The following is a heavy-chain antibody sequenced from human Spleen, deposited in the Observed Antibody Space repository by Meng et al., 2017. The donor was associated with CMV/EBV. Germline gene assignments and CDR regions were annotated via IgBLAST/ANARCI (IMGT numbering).Heavy chain of an antibody. J-gene: IGHJ6*02. CDR2: INSDGSST. V-gene: IGHV3-74*01. CDR1: GFTFSSYA. CDR3: AREKLLGNYYYGMDV. Sequence: GGSLRLSCAASGFTFSSYAMNWVRQAPGKGLVWVSRINSDGSSTSYADSVKGRFTISRDNAKNTLYLQMNSLRAEDTAVYYCAREKLLGNYYYGMDVWGQGTTVTVSS. D-gene: IGHD2-15*01.